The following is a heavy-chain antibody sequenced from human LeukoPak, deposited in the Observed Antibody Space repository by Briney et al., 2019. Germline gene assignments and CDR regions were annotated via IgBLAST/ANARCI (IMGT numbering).Heavy chain of an antibody. CDR2: IKQDGSEK. CDR3: ATPNYHASGEYFGY. V-gene: IGHV3-7*03. D-gene: IGHD3-10*01. CDR1: GFSFSSYW. J-gene: IGHJ4*02. Sequence: GGSLRLSCEASGFSFSSYWMNWVRQAPGKGLEWVANIKQDGSEKFYVDSVKGRFTISRDNAKNSLSLQMNSLRVEDTAVYYCATPNYHASGEYFGYWGQGTLVTVSS.